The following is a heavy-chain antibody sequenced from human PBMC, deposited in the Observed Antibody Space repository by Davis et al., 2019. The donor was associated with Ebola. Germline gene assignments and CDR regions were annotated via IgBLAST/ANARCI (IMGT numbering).Heavy chain of an antibody. J-gene: IGHJ4*02. CDR2: INTNTGNP. CDR3: ARAHRLLWFGESNEYYFDY. CDR1: GYTFTSYA. V-gene: IGHV7-4-1*02. Sequence: ASVKVSCKASGYTFTSYALNWVRQAPGQGLEWMGWINTNTGNPTYAQGFTGRFVFSLDTSVSTAYLQISSLKAEDTAVYYCARAHRLLWFGESNEYYFDYWGQGTLVTVSS. D-gene: IGHD3-10*01.